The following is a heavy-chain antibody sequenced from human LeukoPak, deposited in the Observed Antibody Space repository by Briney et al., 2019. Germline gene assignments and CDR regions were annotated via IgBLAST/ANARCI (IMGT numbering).Heavy chain of an antibody. D-gene: IGHD2-2*01. V-gene: IGHV1-2*02. CDR3: ARVKKLMPEFEF. Sequence: ASVKVSCKASGYTFIDFYIHWVRQAPGQGLEWMGWINPNSGAIKYSQKFQGRVSMTRATSITTVYMDLSSLRSDDTDLYSCARVKKLMPEFEFWGQGTLVTVSS. J-gene: IGHJ4*02. CDR2: INPNSGAI. CDR1: GYTFIDFY.